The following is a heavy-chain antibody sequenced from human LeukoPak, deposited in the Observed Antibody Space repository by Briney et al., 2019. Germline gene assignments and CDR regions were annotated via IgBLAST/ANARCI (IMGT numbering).Heavy chain of an antibody. J-gene: IGHJ6*02. D-gene: IGHD6-13*01. V-gene: IGHV3-21*04. CDR1: GFTFSSYS. Sequence: GGSLRLSCAASGFTFSSYSMNWVRQAPGKGLEWVSSISSISSYIYYADSVKGRFTISRDNAKNSLYLQMNSLRAEDTAVYFCAKVSGAAGFQKGTYYYYGMDVWGQGTTVTVSS. CDR3: AKVSGAAGFQKGTYYYYGMDV. CDR2: ISSISSYI.